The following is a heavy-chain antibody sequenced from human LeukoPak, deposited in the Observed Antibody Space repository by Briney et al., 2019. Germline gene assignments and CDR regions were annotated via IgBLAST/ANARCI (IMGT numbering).Heavy chain of an antibody. Sequence: PGGSLRLSCVTAGFTFNSRVMSWVRQAPGKGLEWVSSMTSSRYIYYADSVKGRFTISRDDANNLVFLQMHSLRAEDTAIYYCTRDQFFDYDNDDAFDVWGQGTKVIVSS. V-gene: IGHV3-21*04. CDR2: MTSSRYI. D-gene: IGHD3-22*01. CDR3: TRDQFFDYDNDDAFDV. J-gene: IGHJ3*01. CDR1: GFTFNSRV.